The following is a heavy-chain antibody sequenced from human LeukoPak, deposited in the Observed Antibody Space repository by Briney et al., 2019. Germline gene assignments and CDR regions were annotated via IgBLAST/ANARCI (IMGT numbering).Heavy chain of an antibody. Sequence: ASVKVSCKASGYTFSNYGISWVRQAPGQGLEWMGWISAYNGNTSYAQKVQGRVIMTTDTSTSTVYMELRSLRSEDTAVYYCARERRNCSSTSCHRAYNWFDPWGQGTLVTVSS. J-gene: IGHJ5*02. CDR3: ARERRNCSSTSCHRAYNWFDP. CDR2: ISAYNGNT. CDR1: GYTFSNYG. D-gene: IGHD2-2*01. V-gene: IGHV1-18*01.